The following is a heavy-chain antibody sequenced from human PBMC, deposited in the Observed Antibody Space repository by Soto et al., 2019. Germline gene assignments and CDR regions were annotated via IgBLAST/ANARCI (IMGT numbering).Heavy chain of an antibody. V-gene: IGHV1-18*01. D-gene: IGHD6-19*01. J-gene: IGHJ4*02. CDR2: ISAYNGNT. CDR1: GYTFTSYG. Sequence: ASVKVSCKASGYTFTSYGISWVRQAPGQGLEWMGWISAYNGNTKYGQKAQGRVTMTTDSSTSTAYMELRSLRSDDTAVYYCAILIVVAVEWLFFDYWGQGTLVTVSS. CDR3: AILIVVAVEWLFFDY.